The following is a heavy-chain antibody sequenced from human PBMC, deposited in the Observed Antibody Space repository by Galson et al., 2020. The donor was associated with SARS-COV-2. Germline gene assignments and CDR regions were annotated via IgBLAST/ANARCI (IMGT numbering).Heavy chain of an antibody. D-gene: IGHD6-19*01. V-gene: IGHV4-61*02. CDR3: AKGPVAGTGV. J-gene: IGHJ4*02. CDR1: GGSISSGSYY. Sequence: SETLSLTCTVSGGSISSGSYYWSWVRQPDGQGLEWIGRIHTSGSTDYNPSLKSRVTISLDMSKNHFSLTLTSVTAADTAVYYCAKGPVAGTGVWGAVTLVTVSS. CDR2: IHTSGST.